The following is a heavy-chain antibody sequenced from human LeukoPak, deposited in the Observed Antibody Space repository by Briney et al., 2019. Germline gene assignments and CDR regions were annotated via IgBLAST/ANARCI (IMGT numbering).Heavy chain of an antibody. CDR2: FDPEDSET. D-gene: IGHD3-3*01. CDR1: GYTLTELS. J-gene: IGHJ6*03. Sequence: ASVKVSCKVSGYTLTELSMHWVRQAPGKGLEWMGGFDPEDSETIYAQKFQGRVTMTRDTSISTAYMELNRLRSDDTAVYYCARDYDFWSGSTRDKRYYMDVWGKGTTVTVSS. V-gene: IGHV1-24*01. CDR3: ARDYDFWSGSTRDKRYYMDV.